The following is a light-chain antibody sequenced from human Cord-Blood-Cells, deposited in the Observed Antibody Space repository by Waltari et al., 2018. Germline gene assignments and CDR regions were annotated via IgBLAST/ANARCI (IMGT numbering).Light chain of an antibody. J-gene: IGLJ1*01. CDR1: TGAVTGGYY. CDR3: LLYYGGAYV. CDR2: STS. V-gene: IGLV7-43*01. Sequence: QTVVTQEPSLTVSPGGTVTLTCASSTGAVTGGYYQNWFHQKPGQAPRELIYSTSNEPSWTPARFSGSLLGGKAALTLAGVQPEDEAEYYCLLYYGGAYVFGTGTKVTVL.